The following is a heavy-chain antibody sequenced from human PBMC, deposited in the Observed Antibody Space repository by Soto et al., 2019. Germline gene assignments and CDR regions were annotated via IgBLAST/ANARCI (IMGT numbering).Heavy chain of an antibody. CDR2: ISYDGDTQ. V-gene: IGHV3-30-3*01. CDR3: VRGKWILALRSPFDP. J-gene: IGHJ5*02. Sequence: QVQLEESGGGVVQPGRSLRLSCAASEFDFSNFAMHWVRQAPGKGLEWMAVISYDGDTQYYADSAKGRFTISRDNSKNTLYLQMNSLTTEDTAVDYCVRGKWILALRSPFDPWGQGTLVSVSS. CDR1: EFDFSNFA. D-gene: IGHD2-2*03.